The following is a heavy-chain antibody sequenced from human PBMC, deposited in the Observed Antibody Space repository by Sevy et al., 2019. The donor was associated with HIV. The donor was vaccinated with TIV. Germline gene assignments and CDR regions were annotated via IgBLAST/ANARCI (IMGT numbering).Heavy chain of an antibody. Sequence: GGSLRLSCAASGFPFNDHALHWVRQVPGKGLEWVSGISWNIRNVGYADSVKGGLTISRDNANHFPYLEMNSLRPEDTDFYYCANDINRGCDGINCYPDYYYFYGLDVWGQGTTVTVSS. J-gene: IGHJ6*02. CDR2: ISWNIRNV. V-gene: IGHV3-9*01. CDR1: GFPFNDHA. CDR3: ANDINRGCDGINCYPDYYYFYGLDV. D-gene: IGHD2-21*01.